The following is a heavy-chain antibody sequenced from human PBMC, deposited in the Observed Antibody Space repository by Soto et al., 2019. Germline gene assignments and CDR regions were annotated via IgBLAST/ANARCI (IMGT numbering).Heavy chain of an antibody. CDR1: GFTFSSYG. J-gene: IGHJ6*02. CDR2: ISYDGSNK. D-gene: IGHD6-13*01. Sequence: QVQLVESGGGVVQPGRSLRLSCAASGFTFSSYGMHWVRQAPGKGLEWVAVISYDGSNKYYADSVKGRFTISRDNSKNTLYLQMNSLRAEDTAVYYCAKTKYSSSWYHYYYGMDVWGQGTKVTVYS. V-gene: IGHV3-30*18. CDR3: AKTKYSSSWYHYYYGMDV.